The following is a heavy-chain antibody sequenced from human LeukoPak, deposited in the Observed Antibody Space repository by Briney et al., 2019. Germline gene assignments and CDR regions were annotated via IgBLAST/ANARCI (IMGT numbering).Heavy chain of an antibody. V-gene: IGHV1-2*04. D-gene: IGHD6-13*01. CDR1: GYTFTGYY. Sequence: ASVKVSCKASGYTFTGYYMHWVRQAPGQGLEWMGWINPNSGGINYAQRFQGWVTMTRDTSISTAYMELSRLRSVDTAVYYCARDGGVAAAGPYYYYYGMDVWGQGTTVTVSS. J-gene: IGHJ6*02. CDR2: INPNSGGI. CDR3: ARDGGVAAAGPYYYYYGMDV.